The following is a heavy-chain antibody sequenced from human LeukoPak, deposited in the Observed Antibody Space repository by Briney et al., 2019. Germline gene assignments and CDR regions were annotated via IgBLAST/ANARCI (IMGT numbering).Heavy chain of an antibody. Sequence: SVKVSFKASGGTFSSYAISWVRQAPGQGLEWMGRIISILGTANYAQKFQDRVTITADISSSTAYMELSSLGSEDTAVYYCARDTNIVVVVAATDNWFDPWGQGTLVTVSS. D-gene: IGHD2-15*01. CDR2: IISILGTA. CDR1: GGTFSSYA. CDR3: ARDTNIVVVVAATDNWFDP. V-gene: IGHV1-69*04. J-gene: IGHJ5*02.